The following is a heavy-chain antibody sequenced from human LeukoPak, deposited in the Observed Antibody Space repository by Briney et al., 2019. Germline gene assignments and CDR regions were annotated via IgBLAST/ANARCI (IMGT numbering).Heavy chain of an antibody. CDR1: GGTFSSYA. CDR2: SIPIFGTA. J-gene: IGHJ5*02. Sequence: ASVKVSCKASGGTFSSYAISWVRQAPGQGLEWMGGSIPIFGTANYAQKFQGRATITTDESTSTAYMELSSLRSEDTAVYYCARDRLPPTVTTEAGGVWFDPWGQGTLVTVSS. V-gene: IGHV1-69*05. D-gene: IGHD4-11*01. CDR3: ARDRLPPTVTTEAGGVWFDP.